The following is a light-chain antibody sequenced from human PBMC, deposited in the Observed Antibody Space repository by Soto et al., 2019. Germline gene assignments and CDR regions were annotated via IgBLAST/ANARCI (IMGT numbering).Light chain of an antibody. CDR3: LQHNSYPRA. Sequence: DIQMTQSPSSLSASLGDRVTITCRASQAIGEGLGWYQQRPGKAPNRLIYAASRLQSGVASRFSGSGSGTEFTLTISSLQPEDFATYYCLQHNSYPRAFGAGTRVEIK. CDR2: AAS. J-gene: IGKJ4*01. V-gene: IGKV1-17*01. CDR1: QAIGEG.